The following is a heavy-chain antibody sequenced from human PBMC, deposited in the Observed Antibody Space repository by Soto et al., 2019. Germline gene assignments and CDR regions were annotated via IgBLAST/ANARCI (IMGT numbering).Heavy chain of an antibody. D-gene: IGHD2-21*02. Sequence: GGSLRLSCAASGFSFTNFAMSWVRQAPGKGLEWVAGIGASGDITWYADSVRGRLSISRDNSKNTLYLQLNSLRFEDTAVYYCAKDDFTDRGDDYFDYWGPGTLVTVSS. CDR1: GFSFTNFA. V-gene: IGHV3-23*01. J-gene: IGHJ4*02. CDR2: IGASGDIT. CDR3: AKDDFTDRGDDYFDY.